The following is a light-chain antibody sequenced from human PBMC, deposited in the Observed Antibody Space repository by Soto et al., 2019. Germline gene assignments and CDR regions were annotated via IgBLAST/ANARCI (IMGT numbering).Light chain of an antibody. CDR3: QQSYNAPFN. CDR2: AAS. V-gene: IGKV1-39*01. CDR1: QTIDRY. J-gene: IGKJ3*01. Sequence: IPMTQSPSSLSASVGDTVTITCRASQTIDRYLNWFQQKSGQAPKLLMNAASTLRSGVPSSFSARGSGTDFTLTISSLQTEDYATYYCQQSYNAPFNFGPGTKVDIK.